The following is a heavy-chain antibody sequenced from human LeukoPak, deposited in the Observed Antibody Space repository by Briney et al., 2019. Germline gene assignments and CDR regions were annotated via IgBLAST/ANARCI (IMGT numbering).Heavy chain of an antibody. J-gene: IGHJ4*02. Sequence: GGSLRLSCAASGFTFSSYWMHWVRHAPGKGLVWVSRINSDGSSPTYADFVKGRFTISRDNAKNTLYLQMNSLRAEDTAVYYCARASGGLQIAAANWGDYFDYWGQGTLVTVSS. V-gene: IGHV3-74*01. CDR2: INSDGSSP. CDR3: ARASGGLQIAAANWGDYFDY. D-gene: IGHD6-13*01. CDR1: GFTFSSYW.